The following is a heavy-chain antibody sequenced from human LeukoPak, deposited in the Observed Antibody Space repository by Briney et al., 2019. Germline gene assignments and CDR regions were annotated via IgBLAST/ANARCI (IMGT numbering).Heavy chain of an antibody. CDR3: ARGPTTVTRAFDY. CDR1: GGSISSYY. Sequence: SETLSLTCTVPGGSISSYYWSWIRQTPGKGLEWLGYIYYSVTTNYNPSLKSRVTISVDTSKNQISLRLTSVTAADTAVYYCARGPTTVTRAFDYWGQGTLVTVSS. J-gene: IGHJ4*02. V-gene: IGHV4-59*01. D-gene: IGHD4-17*01. CDR2: IYYSVTT.